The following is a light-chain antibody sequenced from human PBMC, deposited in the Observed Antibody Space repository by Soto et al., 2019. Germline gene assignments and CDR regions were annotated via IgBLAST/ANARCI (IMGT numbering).Light chain of an antibody. CDR3: CSYAGSSTFYV. V-gene: IGLV2-23*01. CDR2: EGS. J-gene: IGLJ1*01. CDR1: STDIGRYNF. Sequence: LTQPASVSGSRGQSITISCTGNSTDIGRYNFVSWYQQHPGKAPKLMIYEGSKRPSGLSNRFSGSKSGNTASLTISGLQDEDEADYYCCSYAGSSTFYVFGTGTKVSV.